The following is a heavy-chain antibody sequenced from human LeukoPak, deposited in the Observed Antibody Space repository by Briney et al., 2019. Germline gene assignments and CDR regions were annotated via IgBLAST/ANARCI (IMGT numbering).Heavy chain of an antibody. V-gene: IGHV1-18*01. CDR3: ARDRNHAFDF. CDR2: ISAYSGNT. Sequence: ASVKVSCKASGYTFTINGISWVRQAPGQGLEWMGWISAYSGNTNYAQRLQGRVTTTTDTSTTTAYMELRSLRSDDTAVYYCARDRNHAFDFWGQGTMVTVSS. CDR1: GYTFTING. J-gene: IGHJ3*01.